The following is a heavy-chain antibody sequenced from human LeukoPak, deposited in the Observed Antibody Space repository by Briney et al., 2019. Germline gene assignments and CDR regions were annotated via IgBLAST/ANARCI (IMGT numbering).Heavy chain of an antibody. V-gene: IGHV5-51*01. CDR3: ARHLGTLGSGSPPTYYYYGMDV. CDR1: GYSFTSYW. CDR2: IYPGDSDT. J-gene: IGHJ6*02. D-gene: IGHD3-10*01. Sequence: GESLKISCKGSGYSFTSYWIGWVRQMPGKGLEWMGIIYPGDSDTRYSPSFQGQVTISADKSISTAYLQWSSLKASDTAMYYCARHLGTLGSGSPPTYYYYGMDVWGQGTTVTVSS.